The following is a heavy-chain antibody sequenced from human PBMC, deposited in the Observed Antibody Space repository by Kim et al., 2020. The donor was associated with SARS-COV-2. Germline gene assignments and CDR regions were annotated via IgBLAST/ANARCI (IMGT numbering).Heavy chain of an antibody. D-gene: IGHD6-13*01. Sequence: QKFQGRVTITADESTSTAYMELSSLRSEETAVYYCARENSSSWSGDAFDIWGQGTMVTVSS. J-gene: IGHJ3*02. CDR3: ARENSSSWSGDAFDI. V-gene: IGHV1-69*01.